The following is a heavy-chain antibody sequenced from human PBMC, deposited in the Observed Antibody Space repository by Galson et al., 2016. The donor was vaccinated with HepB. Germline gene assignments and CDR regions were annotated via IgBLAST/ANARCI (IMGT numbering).Heavy chain of an antibody. CDR3: ARDFLGIVGRYFDL. V-gene: IGHV3-7*01. CDR1: RFTFSNYW. J-gene: IGHJ2*01. Sequence: SLRLSCADSRFTFSNYWMTWVRQAPGKGLEWVANIKPDGSEKNYVDSVKGRFTISRDNAKNSLYLQMNSLRAEDTAVYYCARDFLGIVGRYFDLWGRGTLLTVSS. CDR2: IKPDGSEK. D-gene: IGHD7-27*01.